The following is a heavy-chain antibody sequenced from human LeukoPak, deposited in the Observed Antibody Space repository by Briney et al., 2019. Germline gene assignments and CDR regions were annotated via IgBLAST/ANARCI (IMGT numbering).Heavy chain of an antibody. CDR2: ISHDGTT. J-gene: IGHJ4*02. V-gene: IGHV4-4*02. Sequence: SETLSLTCGVSGGSIDITNYWSWVRQAPGKGLEWIGEISHDGTTNHNPSLRSRVAMSLDRANNQFSLSLTSVTAADTAVYYCTREDRPFCPFAYWGQGVLVTVSS. D-gene: IGHD3-22*01. CDR1: GGSIDITNY. CDR3: TREDRPFCPFAY.